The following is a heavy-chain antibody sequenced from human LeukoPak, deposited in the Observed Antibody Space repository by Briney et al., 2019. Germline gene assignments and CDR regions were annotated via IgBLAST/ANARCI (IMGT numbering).Heavy chain of an antibody. J-gene: IGHJ4*02. V-gene: IGHV3-21*01. CDR1: GFTFSSYS. Sequence: GGSLRLSCAASGFTFSSYSMNWVRQAPGKGLEWVSSISSSSRYIYYADSVKGRFTISRDNAKNSLYLQMNSLRAEDTAVYYCARGGSDILTQHDYWGQGTLVAVSS. D-gene: IGHD3-9*01. CDR3: ARGGSDILTQHDY. CDR2: ISSSSRYI.